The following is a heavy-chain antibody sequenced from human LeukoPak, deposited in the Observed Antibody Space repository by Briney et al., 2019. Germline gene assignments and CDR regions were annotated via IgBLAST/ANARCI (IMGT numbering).Heavy chain of an antibody. Sequence: GGSLRLSCAASGFTFSDYYMGWIRQAPGKGLEWVSYISSSGGTLYSADSVKGRFTISRDNAENSLYLQMNSLRAEDTAVYYCARESGWSVDYWGQGTLVTVSS. J-gene: IGHJ4*02. CDR3: ARESGWSVDY. D-gene: IGHD6-19*01. V-gene: IGHV3-11*01. CDR2: ISSSGGTL. CDR1: GFTFSDYY.